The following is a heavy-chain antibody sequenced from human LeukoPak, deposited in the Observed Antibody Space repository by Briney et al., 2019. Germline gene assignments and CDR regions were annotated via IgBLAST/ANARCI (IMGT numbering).Heavy chain of an antibody. V-gene: IGHV5-51*01. CDR1: GNSITTYW. Sequence: GESLKISCKASGNSITTYWIGWVRQMPGKGLEWMGIIYPGDSDTRYSPSFQGQVTISADKSISTAYLQWSSLKASDTAMYYCARHYCSSTSCLDYWGQGTLVTVSS. CDR2: IYPGDSDT. CDR3: ARHYCSSTSCLDY. J-gene: IGHJ4*02. D-gene: IGHD2-2*01.